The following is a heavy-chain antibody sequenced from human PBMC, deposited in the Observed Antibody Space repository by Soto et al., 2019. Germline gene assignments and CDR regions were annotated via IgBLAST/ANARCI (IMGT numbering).Heavy chain of an antibody. CDR1: GYEFTSYW. J-gene: IGHJ3*02. Sequence: PGESLKISCKGSGYEFTSYWIGWVRQMPGKGLEWMGIIYPGDSDTRYSPSFHGQVTISADTSITTAYLQWTSLRASETAMYYCPRRDSSGYAHHDFAIWGQGTPVTLPS. CDR2: IYPGDSDT. CDR3: PRRDSSGYAHHDFAI. V-gene: IGHV5-51*01. D-gene: IGHD3-22*01.